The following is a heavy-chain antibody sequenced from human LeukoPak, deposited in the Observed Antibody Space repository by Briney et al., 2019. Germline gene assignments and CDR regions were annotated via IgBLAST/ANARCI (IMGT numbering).Heavy chain of an antibody. CDR1: GGSFSDYY. J-gene: IGHJ6*03. V-gene: IGHV4-34*01. D-gene: IGHD3-10*01. CDR2: INHSGST. Sequence: SETLSLTCAVYGGSFSDYYWSWIRQPPGEGLEWIGEINHSGSTNYNPSLKSRVTISVDTSKNQFSLKLSSVTAADTAVYYCARVSLSGYYYYYMDVWGEGTTVTVSS. CDR3: ARVSLSGYYYYYMDV.